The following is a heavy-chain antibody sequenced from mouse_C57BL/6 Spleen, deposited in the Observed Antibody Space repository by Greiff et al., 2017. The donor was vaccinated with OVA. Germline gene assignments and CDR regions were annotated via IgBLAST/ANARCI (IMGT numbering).Heavy chain of an antibody. Sequence: VQLKESGGGLVQPGGSLKLSCAASGFTFSDYYMYWVRQTPEKRLEWVAYISNGGGSTYYPDTVKGRFTISRDNAKNTLYLQMSRLKAEDTAMYYCASRFAYWGQGTLVTVSA. V-gene: IGHV5-12*01. J-gene: IGHJ3*01. CDR1: GFTFSDYY. CDR3: ASRFAY. CDR2: ISNGGGST.